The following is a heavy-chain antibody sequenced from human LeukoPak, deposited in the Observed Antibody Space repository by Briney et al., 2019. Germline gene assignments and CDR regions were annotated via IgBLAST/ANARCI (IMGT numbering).Heavy chain of an antibody. J-gene: IGHJ5*02. Sequence: ASVKVSCKASGYTFTGYYMHWVRQAPGQGLEWMGWINPNSGGTSYAQKFQGWVTMTRDTSISTAYMELSRLRSDDTAVYYCARGPGYCSSTSCYWWFDPWGQGTLVTVSS. CDR3: ARGPGYCSSTSCYWWFDP. D-gene: IGHD2-2*01. CDR1: GYTFTGYY. V-gene: IGHV1-2*04. CDR2: INPNSGGT.